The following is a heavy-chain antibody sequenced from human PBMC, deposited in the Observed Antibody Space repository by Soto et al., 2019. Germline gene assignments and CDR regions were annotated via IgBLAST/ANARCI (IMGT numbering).Heavy chain of an antibody. CDR3: AIQWWDGSRTRMFDH. CDR2: IYYSGSP. J-gene: IGHJ4*02. Sequence: SETLSLTCTVSGDSISSTSYYWGWIRQPPGKGLEWIGSIYYSGSPYHNPSLQSRVAISVDTSKNQFSLKLSSVTATDTAVYYCAIQWWDGSRTRMFDHCGQGILVTVSS. D-gene: IGHD2-15*01. CDR1: GDSISSTSYY. V-gene: IGHV4-39*01.